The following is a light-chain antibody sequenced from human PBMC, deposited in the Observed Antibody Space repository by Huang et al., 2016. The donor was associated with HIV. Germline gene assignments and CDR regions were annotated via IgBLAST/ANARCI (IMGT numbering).Light chain of an antibody. CDR1: QSVSSY. CDR3: QQRSNSFLT. CDR2: DAS. Sequence: EIVLTQSPATLSLSPGERATLSCRASQSVSSYLAWYQQKPGQAPRLLIYDASNRATGIPARFSGRGSGTDVTLTSSSLEPEDFAVYYCQQRSNSFLTFGGGTKVEIK. V-gene: IGKV3-11*01. J-gene: IGKJ4*01.